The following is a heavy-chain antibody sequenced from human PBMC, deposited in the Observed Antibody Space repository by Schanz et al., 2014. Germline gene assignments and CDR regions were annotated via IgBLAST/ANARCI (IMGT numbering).Heavy chain of an antibody. CDR3: ARGGFGELSAFDI. V-gene: IGHV3-30*03. Sequence: QVQLVESGGGAVQPGRSLRLSCAASGFMFSSYGMHWVRQAPGKGLEWVGVISYDGSKKSYADSVKGRFTISRDNSKNTLYLQMNSLRPEDTAVYYCARGGFGELSAFDIWGQGTMVTVSS. CDR1: GFMFSSYG. J-gene: IGHJ3*02. D-gene: IGHD3-10*01. CDR2: ISYDGSKK.